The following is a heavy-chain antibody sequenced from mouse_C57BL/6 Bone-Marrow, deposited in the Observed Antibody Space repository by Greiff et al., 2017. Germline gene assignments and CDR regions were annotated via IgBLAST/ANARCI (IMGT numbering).Heavy chain of an antibody. D-gene: IGHD2-1*01. J-gene: IGHJ4*01. V-gene: IGHV14-4*01. CDR3: TPFYYGNYGYARDY. Sequence: VQLKQPGAELVRPGASVKLSCTASGFNIKDDYMHWVKQRPEQGLEWIGWIDPENGDTEYASKFQGKATITADTSSNTAYLQLSSLTSEDTAVYYCTPFYYGNYGYARDYWGQGTSVTVSS. CDR2: IDPENGDT. CDR1: GFNIKDDY.